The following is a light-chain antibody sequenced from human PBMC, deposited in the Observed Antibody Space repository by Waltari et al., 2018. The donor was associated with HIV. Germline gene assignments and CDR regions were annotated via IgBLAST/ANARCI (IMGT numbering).Light chain of an antibody. CDR3: CSYAGGSTYV. CDR2: EGT. Sequence: QSALTQPAPVSGSPGQSITISCTGTSSDVGSYNLVSWYQQHPGKAPKLMIYEGTKRPSGVSNRFSGSKSGNTASLTISGLQAEDEADYYCCSYAGGSTYVFGTRTKVTVL. CDR1: SSDVGSYNL. V-gene: IGLV2-23*01. J-gene: IGLJ1*01.